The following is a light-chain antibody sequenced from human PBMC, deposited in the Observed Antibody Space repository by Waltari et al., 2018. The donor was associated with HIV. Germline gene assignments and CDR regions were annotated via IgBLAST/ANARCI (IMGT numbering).Light chain of an antibody. CDR2: TAS. CDR3: QQSYNIPLT. J-gene: IGKJ3*01. V-gene: IGKV1-39*01. CDR1: QNINPY. Sequence: DIQMTQSPSSLSASVGDRVTITCRASQNINPYLNWYQQKRGSAPNLLIYTASSLQSGVPSRFSGSGSGTDFTLTINSLQPEDFATYYCQQSYNIPLTFGPGTTV.